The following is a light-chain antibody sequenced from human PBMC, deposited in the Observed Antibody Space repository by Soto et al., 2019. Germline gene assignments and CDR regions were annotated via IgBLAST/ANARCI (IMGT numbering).Light chain of an antibody. CDR1: ETLSSNY. V-gene: IGKV3-20*01. CDR2: GAS. J-gene: IGKJ1*01. Sequence: EIVLTQSPGTLSLSPWERATLSCRASETLSSNYLAWHQQKPGQAPRLLIYGASSRATGIPDRFSGSGSGTDFPLTINRLEPEDFAVYYCQQYGTSSSWTFGQGTKVDI. CDR3: QQYGTSSSWT.